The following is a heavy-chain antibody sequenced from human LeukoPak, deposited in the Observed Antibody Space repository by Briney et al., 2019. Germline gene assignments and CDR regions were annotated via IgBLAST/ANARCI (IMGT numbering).Heavy chain of an antibody. D-gene: IGHD1-1*01. CDR2: ISDHGDDT. Sequence: GGSLRLSCAASGFTFNNYAMSWVRQAPGKGLEWVSAISDHGDDTKYAVSVKGRFTISRDNSKNTLYLQMNSLSVEDTAMYFCGKDWKLDYWGQGTLVTVSS. J-gene: IGHJ4*02. CDR1: GFTFNNYA. CDR3: GKDWKLDY. V-gene: IGHV3-23*01.